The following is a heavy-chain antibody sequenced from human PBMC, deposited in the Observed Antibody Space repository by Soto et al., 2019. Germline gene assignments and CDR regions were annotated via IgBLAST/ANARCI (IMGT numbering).Heavy chain of an antibody. CDR2: IDWDDDK. J-gene: IGHJ4*02. V-gene: IGHV2-70*01. D-gene: IGHD1-26*01. CDR1: GFSLSTSGMC. Sequence: SGPTVVNPTQTLTLTCTFSGFSLSTSGMCVSWIRQPPGKALEWLALIDWDDDKYYSTSLKARLTISKDTSKNQVVLTMTNMDPVDTATYYCARTNCGSYLERGFDYWGQGTLVTVSS. CDR3: ARTNCGSYLERGFDY.